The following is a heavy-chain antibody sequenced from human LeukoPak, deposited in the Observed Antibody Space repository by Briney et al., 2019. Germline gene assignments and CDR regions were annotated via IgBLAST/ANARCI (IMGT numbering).Heavy chain of an antibody. CDR3: AKALYSSSWYGSY. CDR2: IWYDGSNK. Sequence: GGSLRLSCAASGFTFSSYGMHWVRQAPGKGLEWVAVIWYDGSNKYYADSVKGRFTISRDNSKNTLYLQMNSLRAEDTAVYYCAKALYSSSWYGSYWGQGPLVTVSS. CDR1: GFTFSSYG. J-gene: IGHJ4*02. V-gene: IGHV3-33*06. D-gene: IGHD6-13*01.